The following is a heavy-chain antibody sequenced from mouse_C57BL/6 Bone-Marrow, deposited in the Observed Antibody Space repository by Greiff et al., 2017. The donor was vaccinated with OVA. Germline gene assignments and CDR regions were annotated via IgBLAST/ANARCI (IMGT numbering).Heavy chain of an antibody. CDR3: ARGVYYGSSYPYYFDY. V-gene: IGHV5-16*01. J-gene: IGHJ2*01. CDR2: INYDGSST. CDR1: GFTFSDYY. Sequence: EVMLVESEGGLVQPGSSMKLSCTASGFTFSDYYMAWVRQVPEKGLEWVANINYDGSSTYYLDSLKSRFIISRDNAKNILYLQMSSLKSEDTATYYCARGVYYGSSYPYYFDYWGQGTTLTVSS. D-gene: IGHD1-1*01.